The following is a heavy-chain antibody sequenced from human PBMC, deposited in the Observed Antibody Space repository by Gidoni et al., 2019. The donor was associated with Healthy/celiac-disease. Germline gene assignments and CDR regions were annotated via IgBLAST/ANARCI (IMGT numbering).Heavy chain of an antibody. CDR2: ISYDGSNK. J-gene: IGHJ5*02. CDR3: ASSSGSGSSDWFDP. V-gene: IGHV3-30-3*01. Sequence: QVQLVESGGGVVQPGRSLRLSCAASGFTFSSYAMHWVRQAPGKGLEWVAVISYDGSNKYYADSVKGRFTISRDNSKNTLYLQMNSLRAEDTAVYYCASSSGSGSSDWFDPWGQGTLVTVSS. D-gene: IGHD3-10*01. CDR1: GFTFSSYA.